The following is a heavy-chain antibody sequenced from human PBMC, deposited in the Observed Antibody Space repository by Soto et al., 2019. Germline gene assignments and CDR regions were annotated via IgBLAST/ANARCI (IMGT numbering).Heavy chain of an antibody. CDR2: ISWNSGSI. J-gene: IGHJ4*02. CDR3: AKESGLIAAAGPIDY. D-gene: IGHD6-13*01. Sequence: GGSLRLSCAASGFTFDDYAMHWFWQAPGKGLEWVSGISWNSGSIGYADSVKGRFTISRDNAKNSLYLQMNSLRAEDTAVYYCAKESGLIAAAGPIDYWGQGTQVTVSS. CDR1: GFTFDDYA. V-gene: IGHV3-9*01.